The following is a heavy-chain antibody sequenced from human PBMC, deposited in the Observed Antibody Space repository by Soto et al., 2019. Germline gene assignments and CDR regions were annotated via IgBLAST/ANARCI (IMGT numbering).Heavy chain of an antibody. D-gene: IGHD2-2*02. Sequence: GGSLGLSCAASGFTFSSYWMHWVRQAPGKGLVWVSRINSDGSSTSYADSVKGRFTISRDNAKNTLYLQMNSLRAEDTAVYYCASGSGVVPAAIYHYGMDVWGQGTTVTVSS. CDR3: ASGSGVVPAAIYHYGMDV. J-gene: IGHJ6*02. V-gene: IGHV3-74*01. CDR2: INSDGSST. CDR1: GFTFSSYW.